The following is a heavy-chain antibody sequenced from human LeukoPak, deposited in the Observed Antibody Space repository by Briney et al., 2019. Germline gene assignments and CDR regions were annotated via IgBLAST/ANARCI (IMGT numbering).Heavy chain of an antibody. D-gene: IGHD3-22*01. Sequence: GASVKVSCKASGYTFTDYYSHWVRQAPGQSLEWMGWINPDSGGTGSAQKFLTRVTMTRDTSTSTAYMELSSLRSDDTAIYYCTRDYYDTRGYYYGGYWGQGTLVTVSS. V-gene: IGHV1-2*02. CDR2: INPDSGGT. J-gene: IGHJ4*02. CDR1: GYTFTDYY. CDR3: TRDYYDTRGYYYGGY.